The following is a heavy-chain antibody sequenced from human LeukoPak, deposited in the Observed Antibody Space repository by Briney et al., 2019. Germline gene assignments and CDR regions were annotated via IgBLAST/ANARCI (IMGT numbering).Heavy chain of an antibody. CDR2: IIPIFGTA. V-gene: IGHV1-69*13. CDR1: GGTFSSYA. CDR3: ARGPGCSGGSCYGGSFDY. Sequence: SVKVSCKASGGTFSSYAISWVRQAPGQGLEWRGGIIPIFGTANYAQKLQGRVTITADESTSIAYMELSSLRSEDTAVYYCARGPGCSGGSCYGGSFDYWGQETLVTVSS. D-gene: IGHD2-15*01. J-gene: IGHJ4*02.